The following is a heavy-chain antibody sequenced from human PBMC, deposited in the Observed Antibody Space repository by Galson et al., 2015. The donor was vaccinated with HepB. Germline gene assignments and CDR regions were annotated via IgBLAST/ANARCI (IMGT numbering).Heavy chain of an antibody. Sequence: SLRLSCAASGFTFSNAWMSWVRQAPGKGLEWVGRIKSKTDGGTADYAAPVKGRFTISRDDSKNTLYLQMNSLKTEDTAVYYCTTRLSITIFGVGDYWGQGTLVTVSS. CDR1: GFTFSNAW. J-gene: IGHJ4*02. D-gene: IGHD3-3*01. CDR2: IKSKTDGGTA. CDR3: TTRLSITIFGVGDY. V-gene: IGHV3-15*01.